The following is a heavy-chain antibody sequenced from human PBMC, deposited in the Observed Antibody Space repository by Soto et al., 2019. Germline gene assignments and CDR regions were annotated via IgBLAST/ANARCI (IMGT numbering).Heavy chain of an antibody. CDR3: ARGLTYGSGSYYYYYGMDV. Sequence: GGSLRLSCAASGFTFINYAMNWVRQAPGKGLEWVSAISGSGESTYYADSVKGRFTISRDNSKNTLYLQMNSLRAEDTAVYYCARGLTYGSGSYYYYYGMDVWGQGTTVTVSS. CDR1: GFTFINYA. J-gene: IGHJ6*02. CDR2: ISGSGEST. V-gene: IGHV3-23*01. D-gene: IGHD3-10*01.